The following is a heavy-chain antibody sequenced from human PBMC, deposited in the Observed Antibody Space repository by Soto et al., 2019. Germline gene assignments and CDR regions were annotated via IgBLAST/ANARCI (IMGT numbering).Heavy chain of an antibody. V-gene: IGHV4-39*01. CDR2: INYSGNT. CDR1: GAPISINSDY. CDR3: ARLPQLDH. J-gene: IGHJ4*02. Sequence: PSETLSLTCTVSGAPISINSDYWCWILQPPGKGLECIGGINYSGNTFYNPSLKSRVTIFVDTSKNQFSLKLTSVTAADTALYYCARLPQLDHWGQGTLVTVSS.